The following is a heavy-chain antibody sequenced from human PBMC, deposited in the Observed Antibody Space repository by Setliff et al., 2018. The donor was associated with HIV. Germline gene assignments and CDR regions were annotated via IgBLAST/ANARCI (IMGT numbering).Heavy chain of an antibody. D-gene: IGHD3-3*01. CDR3: AKGSGPPWFDP. V-gene: IGHV4-4*07. J-gene: IGHJ5*02. CDR1: GDSINTPFW. CDR2: VTNTGDT. Sequence: SETLSLTCTVSGDSINTPFWWSWIRQPAGKGLEWIGRVTNTGDTSYNPSLKSRVTISMDTSKNLFSLKLTCVTAADTAVYFCAKGSGPPWFDPWGQGTLVTVSS.